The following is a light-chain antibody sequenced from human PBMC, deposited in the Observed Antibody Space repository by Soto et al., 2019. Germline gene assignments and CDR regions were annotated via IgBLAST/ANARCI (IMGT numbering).Light chain of an antibody. CDR2: GAS. CDR1: QSVGSNF. J-gene: IGKJ4*01. CDR3: QQYGDSIRT. V-gene: IGKV3-20*01. Sequence: EIVLTQSPGTLSLSPGERATLSCRASQSVGSNFLAWYQQKPDQAPRLLIYGASSRATGIPDRFSGSGSGTDFTLTISRLEPEDFPVYYCQQYGDSIRTFGGGTKVEIK.